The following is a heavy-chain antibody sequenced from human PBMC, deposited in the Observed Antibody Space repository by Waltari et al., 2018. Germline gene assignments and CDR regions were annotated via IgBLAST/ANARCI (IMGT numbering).Heavy chain of an antibody. D-gene: IGHD6-13*01. V-gene: IGHV4-39*01. J-gene: IGHJ5*02. CDR2: IYYSGST. CDR3: AGSSTWYFRFDP. CDR1: GGSIRSSFYY. Sequence: QLQLQESGPGLVKLSETLSLTCTVSGGSIRSSFYYWGWIRQPPGKGLGWIGSIYYSGSTYYNPSLKSRVSISVDTSKNQFSLRLSSVSAADTAVYYCAGSSTWYFRFDPWGQGTLVTVSS.